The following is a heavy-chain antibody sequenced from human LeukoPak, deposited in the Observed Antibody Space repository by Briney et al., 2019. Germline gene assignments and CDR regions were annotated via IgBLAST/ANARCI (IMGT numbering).Heavy chain of an antibody. CDR2: ISWNSGSI. CDR1: GFTFDDYA. D-gene: IGHD5-12*01. V-gene: IGHV3-9*01. J-gene: IGHJ4*02. CDR3: AKAHSGYDPDYFDY. Sequence: GGSLRLSCAASGFTFDDYAMHWVRQAPGKGLEWVSGISWNSGSIGYADSVKGRFTISRDNAKNSLYLQMNSLRAEDTALYYCAKAHSGYDPDYFDYWGQGTLVTVSS.